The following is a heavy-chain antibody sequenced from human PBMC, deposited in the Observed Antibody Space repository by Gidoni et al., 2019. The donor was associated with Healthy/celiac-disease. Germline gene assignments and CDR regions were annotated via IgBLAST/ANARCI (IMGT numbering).Heavy chain of an antibody. V-gene: IGHV4-34*01. J-gene: IGHJ6*03. D-gene: IGHD3-16*01. CDR2: INHSGST. CDR3: ARGGPNYVWGRNYYYYMDV. CDR1: GGSFSGYY. Sequence: QVQLQQWGAGLLKPSETLSLTCAVYGGSFSGYYWSWIRQPPGKGLEWIGEINHSGSTNYNPSLKSRVTISVDTSKNQFSLKLSSVTAADTAVYYCARGGPNYVWGRNYYYYMDVWGKGTTVTVSS.